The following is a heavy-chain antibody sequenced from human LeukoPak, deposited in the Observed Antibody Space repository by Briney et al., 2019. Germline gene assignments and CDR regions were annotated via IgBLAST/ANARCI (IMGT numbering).Heavy chain of an antibody. D-gene: IGHD2-2*01. J-gene: IGHJ4*02. V-gene: IGHV3-48*04. Sequence: PGGSLRLSCAASGFTFSSYSMNWVRQAPGKGLEWVSYISSSSSTIYYADSVKGRFTISRDNAKNSLYLQMNSLRAEDTAVYYCARVQLVVPAAISYPTDYWGQGTLVTVSS. CDR1: GFTFSSYS. CDR2: ISSSSSTI. CDR3: ARVQLVVPAAISYPTDY.